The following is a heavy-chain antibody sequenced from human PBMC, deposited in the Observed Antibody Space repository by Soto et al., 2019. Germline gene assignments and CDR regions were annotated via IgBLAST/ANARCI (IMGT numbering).Heavy chain of an antibody. CDR2: ISAYNGNT. CDR1: GYTFTSYG. Sequence: QVQLVQSGAEVKKPGASVKVSCKASGYTFTSYGISWVRQAPGQGLEWMGWISAYNGNTNYAQKLQRRATMTTDTSTSTAYMELRSLRSDDTAVYYCARDGSSYGYRYYHYYGMDVWGQGTTVTVSS. V-gene: IGHV1-18*01. CDR3: ARDGSSYGYRYYHYYGMDV. D-gene: IGHD5-18*01. J-gene: IGHJ6*02.